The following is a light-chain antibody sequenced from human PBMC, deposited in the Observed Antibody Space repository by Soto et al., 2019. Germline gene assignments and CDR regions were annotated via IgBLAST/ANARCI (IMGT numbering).Light chain of an antibody. CDR3: SSYTSSSTLI. V-gene: IGLV2-14*01. CDR1: SSDIGGYNY. J-gene: IGLJ2*01. Sequence: QSVLTQPASVSGSPGQSITISCTGTSSDIGGYNYVSWYQQHPGKAPKLMIYDVSHRPSGVSNRFSGSKSDNTASLTISGLQAEDEADYYCSSYTSSSTLIFGGGTKLTVL. CDR2: DVS.